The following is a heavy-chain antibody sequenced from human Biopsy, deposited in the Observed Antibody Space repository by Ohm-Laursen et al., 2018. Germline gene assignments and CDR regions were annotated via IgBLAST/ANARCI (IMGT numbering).Heavy chain of an antibody. V-gene: IGHV1-8*01. D-gene: IGHD5-12*01. J-gene: IGHJ4*02. Sequence: SVKVSCKASGYTFTDYDINWVRQASGQGLEWVGWMTPKTGKTGYTQKLQGRLTMTRDTSTSTAYMELSSLRSEDTAVYYCARGGYDYDYWGQGTLVTVSS. CDR1: GYTFTDYD. CDR3: ARGGYDYDY. CDR2: MTPKTGKT.